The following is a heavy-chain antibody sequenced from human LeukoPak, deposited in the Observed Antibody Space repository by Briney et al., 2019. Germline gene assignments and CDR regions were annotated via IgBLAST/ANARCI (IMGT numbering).Heavy chain of an antibody. CDR3: AKNPSTVTTYFDY. D-gene: IGHD4-17*01. V-gene: IGHV3-7*03. Sequence: GGSLRLSCAASGFTFSSYAMTWVRQAPGKGLEWVGNIKQDGSDKNYMDSVKGRFTISRDNTKNSVYLQMSSLRAEDTAVYYCAKNPSTVTTYFDYWGQGTLVTVSS. CDR1: GFTFSSYA. J-gene: IGHJ4*02. CDR2: IKQDGSDK.